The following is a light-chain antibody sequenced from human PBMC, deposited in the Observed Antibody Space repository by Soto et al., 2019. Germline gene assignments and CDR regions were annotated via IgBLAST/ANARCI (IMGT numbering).Light chain of an antibody. CDR2: KAS. CDR1: QTISSW. Sequence: DIQMTQSPSTLSGSVGDRVTITCRASQTISSWLAWYQQKPGKAPKILIYKASSLEIGVPSRFSGSGSGTEFTLTISSLQPDDFATDYCQQYNTYWTFGQGTKVDIK. J-gene: IGKJ1*01. V-gene: IGKV1-5*03. CDR3: QQYNTYWT.